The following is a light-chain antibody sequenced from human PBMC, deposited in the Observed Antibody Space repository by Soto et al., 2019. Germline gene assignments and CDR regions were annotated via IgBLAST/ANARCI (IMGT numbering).Light chain of an antibody. V-gene: IGKV1-5*03. Sequence: DIQMTQSPSTLSASVGDRVTITCRASQSISTWLAWYQQKPGKAPKLLIYKASRLEGGVPSRFSGSGSGAEFNITSSSLQPDDFATYYCQQYNTFPRTFGGGTTVDIK. CDR1: QSISTW. J-gene: IGKJ4*01. CDR3: QQYNTFPRT. CDR2: KAS.